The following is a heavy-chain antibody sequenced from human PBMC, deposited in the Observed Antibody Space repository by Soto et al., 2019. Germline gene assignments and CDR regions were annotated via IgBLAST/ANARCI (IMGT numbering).Heavy chain of an antibody. D-gene: IGHD2-15*01. J-gene: IGHJ6*02. CDR3: ARGIWSNYYYYYGMDV. V-gene: IGHV4-59*08. CDR2: IYYSGST. CDR1: GGSISSYY. Sequence: QVQLQESGPGLVKPSETLSLTCTVSGGSISSYYWSWIRQPPGKGLEWIGYIYYSGSTNYNPSLKSRVTISVDTSKNQFSLKLSSVTAADTAVYYCARGIWSNYYYYYGMDVWGQGTTVTVSS.